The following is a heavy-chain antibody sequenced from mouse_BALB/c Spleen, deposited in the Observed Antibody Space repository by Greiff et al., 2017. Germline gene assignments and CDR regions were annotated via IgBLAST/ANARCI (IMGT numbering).Heavy chain of an antibody. CDR1: GYSITSDYV. CDR3: ARRDYAMDY. J-gene: IGHJ4*01. V-gene: IGHV3-2*02. CDR2: ISYSGST. Sequence: EVQLVESGPSLVKPSQTLSLTCSATGYSITSDYVWNWIRQFPGNILEWMGYISYSGSTSYNPSLKSRISITRDTSKNQFFLQLNSVTTEDTATYYGARRDYAMDYWGQGTSVTVSS.